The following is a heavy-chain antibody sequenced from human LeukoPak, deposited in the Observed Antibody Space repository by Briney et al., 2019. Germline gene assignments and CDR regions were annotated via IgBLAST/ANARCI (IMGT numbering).Heavy chain of an antibody. J-gene: IGHJ5*02. CDR2: INTNTGNP. CDR1: GYTFTSYA. Sequence: ASVKGSCKASGYTFTSYAMNWVRQAPGQGLEWMGWINTNTGNPTYAQGFTGRFVFSLDTSVSTAYLQISSLKAEDTAVYYCARDPFHYDFWSGYSGKNWFDPWGQGTLVTVSS. V-gene: IGHV7-4-1*02. CDR3: ARDPFHYDFWSGYSGKNWFDP. D-gene: IGHD3-3*01.